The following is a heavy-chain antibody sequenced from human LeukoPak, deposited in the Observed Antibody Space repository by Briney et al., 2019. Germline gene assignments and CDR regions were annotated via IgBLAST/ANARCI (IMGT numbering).Heavy chain of an antibody. CDR3: ATLARLGELSRNAFDI. J-gene: IGHJ3*02. V-gene: IGHV1-24*01. D-gene: IGHD3-16*02. CDR2: FNNEDGET. CDR1: GYPLTELS. Sequence: ASVTLSCKVSGYPLTELSMHWVRQAPGKGLEWMAGFNNEDGETIYAQKFQGRVTMTEDTSTDTAYMELSSLRSEDTAVYYCATLARLGELSRNAFDIWGQGTMVTVSS.